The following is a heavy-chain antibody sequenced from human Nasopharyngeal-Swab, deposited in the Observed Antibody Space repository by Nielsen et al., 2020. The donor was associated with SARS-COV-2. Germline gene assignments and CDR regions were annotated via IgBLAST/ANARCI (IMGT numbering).Heavy chain of an antibody. D-gene: IGHD2-2*01. CDR2: MNPNSGNT. V-gene: IGHV1-8*01. Sequence: WVRQAPGQGLEWMGWMNPNSGNTGYAQKFQGRVTMTRNTSISTAYMELSSLRFEDTAVYYCARAVEFCSSTSCYSSAFDIWGQGTMVTVSS. J-gene: IGHJ3*02. CDR3: ARAVEFCSSTSCYSSAFDI.